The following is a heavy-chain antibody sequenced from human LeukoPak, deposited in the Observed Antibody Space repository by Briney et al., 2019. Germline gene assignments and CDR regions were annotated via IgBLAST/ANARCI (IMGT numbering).Heavy chain of an antibody. CDR3: ARGPMVRTNLFDY. J-gene: IGHJ4*02. D-gene: IGHD3-10*01. Sequence: PGGSLRLSCVASGFTFSDYYMSWIRQAPGKGLVWVSRINSDGSRTSYADSVKGRFTISRDNAKNTLYLQMNSLRAEDTAVYYCARGPMVRTNLFDYWGQGTLVTVSS. V-gene: IGHV3-74*01. CDR2: INSDGSRT. CDR1: GFTFSDYY.